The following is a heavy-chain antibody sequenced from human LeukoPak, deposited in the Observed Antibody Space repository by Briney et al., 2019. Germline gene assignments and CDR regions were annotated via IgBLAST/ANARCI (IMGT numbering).Heavy chain of an antibody. CDR1: GFTFSSYA. J-gene: IGHJ5*02. V-gene: IGHV3-23*01. D-gene: IGHD3-22*01. CDR2: ISGSGGST. CDR3: AKDRDDYDSSGSNWFDP. Sequence: GGSLRLSCAASGFTFSSYAMSWVRQAPGKGLEWVSAISGSGGSTYYADSVKGRFTISRDNSKNTLYLQMNSLRVEDTAVYYCAKDRDDYDSSGSNWFDPWGQGTLVTVSS.